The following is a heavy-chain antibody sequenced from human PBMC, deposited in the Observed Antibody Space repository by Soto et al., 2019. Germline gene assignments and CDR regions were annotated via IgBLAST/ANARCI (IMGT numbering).Heavy chain of an antibody. Sequence: QVQLVQSGDEVKKTGSSVKVSCKASGGTFSRYSITWVRQAPGHGLEWIGRIIPIFGIPTYAQNFQGRVTITTDESTSTAYMELSSLRSDDTAVYYCAREDRDRETGLVPAAIDGMDVWGQGTTVTVSS. CDR3: AREDRDRETGLVPAAIDGMDV. D-gene: IGHD2-2*01. V-gene: IGHV1-69*05. CDR1: GGTFSRYS. CDR2: IIPIFGIP. J-gene: IGHJ6*02.